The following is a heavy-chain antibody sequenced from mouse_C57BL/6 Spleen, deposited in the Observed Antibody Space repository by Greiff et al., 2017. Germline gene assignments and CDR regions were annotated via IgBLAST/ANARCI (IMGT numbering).Heavy chain of an antibody. CDR3: ARKDYYGSSYDWYFDV. V-gene: IGHV1-82*01. CDR2: IYPGDGDT. J-gene: IGHJ1*03. D-gene: IGHD1-1*01. Sequence: QVQLQQSGPELVKPGASVKISCKASGYAFSSSWMNWVKQRPGKGLEWIGRIYPGDGDTNYNGKFKGKATLTADKSSSTAYMQLSSLTSEDSAVYVCARKDYYGSSYDWYFDVWGTGTTVTVSS. CDR1: GYAFSSSW.